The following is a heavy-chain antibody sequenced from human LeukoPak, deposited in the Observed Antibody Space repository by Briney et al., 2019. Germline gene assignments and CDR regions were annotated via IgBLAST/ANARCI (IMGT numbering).Heavy chain of an antibody. CDR2: ISSSSTYT. Sequence: PGGSLRLSCAASGFTFSRHTMNWVRQAPGKGLEWVSSISSSSTYTYYADSMKGRFTISRDNAKNSLYLQMNSLRAEDTAVYYCARASDCGSDCYYSRGGFDYYYGMDVWGQGTTVTVPS. CDR3: ARASDCGSDCYYSRGGFDYYYGMDV. J-gene: IGHJ6*02. V-gene: IGHV3-21*01. D-gene: IGHD2-21*02. CDR1: GFTFSRHT.